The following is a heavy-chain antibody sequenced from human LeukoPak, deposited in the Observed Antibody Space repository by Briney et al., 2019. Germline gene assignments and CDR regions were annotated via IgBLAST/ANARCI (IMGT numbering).Heavy chain of an antibody. CDR3: ARVRGGVFDY. Sequence: SETLSLTCAVYGGSFSGYYWSWIRQPPGKGLEWIGEINHSGSTNYNLSLKSRVTISVDTSKNQFSLKLSSVTAADTAVYYCARVRGGVFDYWGQGTLVTVSS. CDR2: INHSGST. V-gene: IGHV4-34*01. CDR1: GGSFSGYY. J-gene: IGHJ4*02.